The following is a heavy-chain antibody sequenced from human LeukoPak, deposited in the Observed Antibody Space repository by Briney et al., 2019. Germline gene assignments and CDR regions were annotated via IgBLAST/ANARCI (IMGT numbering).Heavy chain of an antibody. D-gene: IGHD4-23*01. Sequence: GASVKVSCKASGGTFSSYAISWVRQAPGQGLEWMGRIIPIFGIANYAQKFQGRVMITADKSTSTAYMELSSLRSEDTAVYYCARDTAPDYGGNSGPYFDYWGQGTLVTVSS. J-gene: IGHJ4*02. CDR3: ARDTAPDYGGNSGPYFDY. CDR1: GGTFSSYA. CDR2: IIPIFGIA. V-gene: IGHV1-69*04.